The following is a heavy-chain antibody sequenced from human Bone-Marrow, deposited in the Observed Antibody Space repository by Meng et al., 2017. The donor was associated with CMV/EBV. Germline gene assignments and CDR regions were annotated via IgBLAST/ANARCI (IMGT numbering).Heavy chain of an antibody. CDR2: IYHSGST. D-gene: IGHD3-22*01. V-gene: IGHV4-38-2*02. Sequence: SETLSLTCTVSGYSISSGYYWGWIRQPPGKGLEWIGSIYHSGSTYYNPSLKSRVTISVDTSKNQFSLKLSSVTAADTAVYFCARGSPGEYYSDSNGYYYFDYWGQGALVTVSS. CDR1: GYSISSGYY. J-gene: IGHJ4*02. CDR3: ARGSPGEYYSDSNGYYYFDY.